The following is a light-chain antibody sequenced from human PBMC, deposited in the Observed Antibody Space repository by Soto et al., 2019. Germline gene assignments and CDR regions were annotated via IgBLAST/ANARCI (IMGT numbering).Light chain of an antibody. CDR3: QQSNSFPGT. V-gene: IGKV1-39*01. J-gene: IGKJ5*01. CDR2: AAS. CDR1: QSISTY. Sequence: DIQMTQSPSSLSASVGDRVTITCRASQSISTYLNWYQQKPGKAPKLLIYAASSLQSGVPSRFSGSRSGTDFTLTISSLQPEDFATYYCQQSNSFPGTFGQGTRLEIK.